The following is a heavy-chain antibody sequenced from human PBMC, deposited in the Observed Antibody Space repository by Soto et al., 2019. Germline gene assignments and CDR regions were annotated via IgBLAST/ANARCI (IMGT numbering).Heavy chain of an antibody. CDR1: GFTFSSYS. D-gene: IGHD4-4*01. J-gene: IGHJ4*02. Sequence: GSLRLSCAASGFTFSSYSMNWFRQAPGKGLEWVSSISGSGNYTHYADFLRGRFTISRDNAKTSLYLQMNSLRAEDTAVYYCAREGINNYNEYYFDSWGQGTVVTVSS. CDR3: AREGINNYNEYYFDS. V-gene: IGHV3-21*01. CDR2: ISGSGNYT.